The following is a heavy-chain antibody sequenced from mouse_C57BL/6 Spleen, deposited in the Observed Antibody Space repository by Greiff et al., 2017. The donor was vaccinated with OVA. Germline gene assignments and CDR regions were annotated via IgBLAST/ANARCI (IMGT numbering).Heavy chain of an antibody. Sequence: QVQLKQPGAELVRPGSSVKLSCKASGYTFTSYWMHWVKQRPIQGLEWIGNIDPSDSETHYNQKFKDKATLTVDKASSTAYMQLSSLTSEDSAVYYCARIYYDYEGYFDYWGQGTTLTVSS. V-gene: IGHV1-52*01. CDR3: ARIYYDYEGYFDY. CDR1: GYTFTSYW. J-gene: IGHJ2*01. D-gene: IGHD2-4*01. CDR2: IDPSDSET.